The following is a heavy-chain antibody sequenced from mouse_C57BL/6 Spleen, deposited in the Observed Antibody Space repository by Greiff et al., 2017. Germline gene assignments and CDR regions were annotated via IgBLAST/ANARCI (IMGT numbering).Heavy chain of an antibody. Sequence: VQLKQSGPELVKPGASVKMSCKASGYTFTDYNMHWVKQSHGKSLEWIGYINPNNGGTSYNQKFKGKATLTVNKSSSTAYMELRSLTSEDSAVYYCARIGYYYGSRGYFDYWGQGTTLTVSS. J-gene: IGHJ2*01. D-gene: IGHD1-1*01. V-gene: IGHV1-22*01. CDR3: ARIGYYYGSRGYFDY. CDR2: INPNNGGT. CDR1: GYTFTDYN.